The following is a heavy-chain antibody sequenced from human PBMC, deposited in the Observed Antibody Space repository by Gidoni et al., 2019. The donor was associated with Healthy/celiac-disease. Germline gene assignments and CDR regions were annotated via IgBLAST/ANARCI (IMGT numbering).Heavy chain of an antibody. D-gene: IGHD2-15*01. CDR1: GDSISSSNW. CDR2: IYYSGGT. Sequence: QVQLQESGPGLVKPSDTLSLTCAVCGDSISSSNWWGWIRQPPGKGLEWIGYIYYSGGTYDNPSLKSRVSMSVDTSKNQFSLKLSSVTAVDTAVYSCARGRGGVYSTFFDYWGQGTLVTVSS. V-gene: IGHV4-28*03. J-gene: IGHJ4*02. CDR3: ARGRGGVYSTFFDY.